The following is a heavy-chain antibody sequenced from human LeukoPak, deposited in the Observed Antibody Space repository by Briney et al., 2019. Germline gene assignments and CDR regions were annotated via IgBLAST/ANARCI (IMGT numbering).Heavy chain of an antibody. CDR1: GFIVSKNC. J-gene: IGHJ4*02. CDR3: AKVVRELGGGVYYFDY. V-gene: IGHV3-53*01. Sequence: PGGSLRLSCAASGFIVSKNCMSWVRQAPGKGLEWVSVVYSGGSTYYADSVKGRFTISRDNSKNTLYLQMNSLRAEDTAVYYCAKVVRELGGGVYYFDYWGQGTLVTVSS. D-gene: IGHD3-16*01. CDR2: VYSGGST.